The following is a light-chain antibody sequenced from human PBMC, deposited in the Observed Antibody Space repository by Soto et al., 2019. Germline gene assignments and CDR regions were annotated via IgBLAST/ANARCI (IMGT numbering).Light chain of an antibody. J-gene: IGKJ5*01. Sequence: DIQMTQSPSTLSATVGDRVTITCRASQSVNKWLAWFQQKPGKVPKSLIFAASSLHSGVPSRFSGSGSGTDFTLTISSLQPEDSATYYCQQSFTAPITFGQGTRLEIK. CDR2: AAS. V-gene: IGKV1-39*01. CDR3: QQSFTAPIT. CDR1: QSVNKW.